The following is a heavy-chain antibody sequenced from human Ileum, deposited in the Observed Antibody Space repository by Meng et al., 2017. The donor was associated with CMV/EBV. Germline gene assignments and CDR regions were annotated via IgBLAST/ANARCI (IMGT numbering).Heavy chain of an antibody. V-gene: IGHV4-61*01. CDR2: TYFSETT. J-gene: IGHJ4*02. D-gene: IGHD2-8*02. CDR3: ARGAWCPAYFDS. CDR1: GVTVNSENHY. Sequence: SETLSLTCFVSGVTVNSENHYWSWIRQPPGKGLECLGYTYFSETTHYNPSLRSRITISLDTSKNQLSLKLSSVPSADSAVYYCARGAWCPAYFDSLGQGTLVTVSS.